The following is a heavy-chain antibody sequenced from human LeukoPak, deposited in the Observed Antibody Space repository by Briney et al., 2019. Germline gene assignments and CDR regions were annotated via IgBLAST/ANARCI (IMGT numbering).Heavy chain of an antibody. D-gene: IGHD5-18*01. J-gene: IGHJ6*03. CDR3: AKDRPRGYSYGSYYYYYYMDV. CDR1: GFTFSSYA. V-gene: IGHV3-30*04. Sequence: GRSLRLSCAASGFTFSSYAMHWVRQAPGKGLEWVAVISYDGSNKYYADSVKGRFTISRDNSKNTLYLQMNSLRAEDTAVYYCAKDRPRGYSYGSYYYYYYMDVWGKGTTVTVSS. CDR2: ISYDGSNK.